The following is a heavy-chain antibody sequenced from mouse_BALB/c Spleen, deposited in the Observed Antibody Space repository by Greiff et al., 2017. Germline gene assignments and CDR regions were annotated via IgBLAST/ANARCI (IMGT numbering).Heavy chain of an antibody. V-gene: IGHV2-9*02. Sequence: VHLVESGPGLVQPSQSLSITCTVSGFSLTSYGVHWVRQPPGKGLEWLGVIWAGGSTNYNSALMSRLSISKDNSKSQVFLKMNSLQTDDTAMYYCAREGLTGFDYWGQGTTLTVSS. D-gene: IGHD4-1*01. CDR3: AREGLTGFDY. CDR1: GFSLTSYG. CDR2: IWAGGST. J-gene: IGHJ2*01.